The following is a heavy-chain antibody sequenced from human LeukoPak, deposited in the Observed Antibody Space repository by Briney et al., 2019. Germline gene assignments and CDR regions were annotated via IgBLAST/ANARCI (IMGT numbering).Heavy chain of an antibody. CDR3: AEDGRFDH. CDR2: ISSSSRSI. Sequence: GGSLRLSCAASGFTFTTYNMNWVRQAPGKGLEWVSYISSSSRSIYYADSVKGRFTISRDNAKNSLYLQMNSLRDEDTAVYYCAEDGRFDHWGQGTLVTVSS. J-gene: IGHJ4*02. CDR1: GFTFTTYN. V-gene: IGHV3-48*02. D-gene: IGHD1-26*01.